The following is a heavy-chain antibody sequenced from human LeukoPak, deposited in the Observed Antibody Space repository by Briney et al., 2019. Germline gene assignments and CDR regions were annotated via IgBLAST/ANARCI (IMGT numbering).Heavy chain of an antibody. CDR2: ISSGSSTI. V-gene: IGHV3-48*02. Sequence: GGSLRLSCAASGFTFSSYSMNWVRQAPGKGLEWVSYISSGSSTIYYADSVKGRFTISRDNAKNSQYLQMNSLRDEDTAVYYCARSRGGWFDPWSQGTLVTVSS. D-gene: IGHD3-10*01. CDR1: GFTFSSYS. CDR3: ARSRGGWFDP. J-gene: IGHJ5*02.